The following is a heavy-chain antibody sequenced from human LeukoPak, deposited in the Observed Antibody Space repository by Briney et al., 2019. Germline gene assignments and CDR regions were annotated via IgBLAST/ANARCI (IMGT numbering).Heavy chain of an antibody. CDR3: ARDRYYDFWSGSHYFDY. V-gene: IGHV1-18*01. Sequence: ASVKVSCKASGYTFTSYGISWVRQAPGQGLEWMGWISAYNGNTNYAQKLQGRVTMTTDTSTSTAYMELSSLRSEDTAVYYCARDRYYDFWSGSHYFDYWGQGTLVTVSS. D-gene: IGHD3-3*01. J-gene: IGHJ4*02. CDR1: GYTFTSYG. CDR2: ISAYNGNT.